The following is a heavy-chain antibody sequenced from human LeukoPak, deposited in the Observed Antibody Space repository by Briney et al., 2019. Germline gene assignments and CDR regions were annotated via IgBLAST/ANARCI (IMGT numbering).Heavy chain of an antibody. Sequence: GGSLRLSCAASGFTFSDYYMSWLRQAPGKGLEWVSYISSSGSTIYYADSVKGRFTISRDNAKNSLYLQMNSLRAEDTAVYYCARGSGYYYYYYMDVWGKGTTVTVSS. V-gene: IGHV3-11*04. CDR2: ISSSGSTI. J-gene: IGHJ6*03. CDR3: ARGSGYYYYYYMDV. CDR1: GFTFSDYY.